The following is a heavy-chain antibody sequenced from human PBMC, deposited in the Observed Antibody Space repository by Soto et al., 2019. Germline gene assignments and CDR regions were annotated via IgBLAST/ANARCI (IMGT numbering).Heavy chain of an antibody. D-gene: IGHD3-22*01. CDR3: ARVAYYYDSSGRNAYFPH. V-gene: IGHV1-69*12. Sequence: QVQLVQSGAEVKKPGSSVKVSCKASGGTFSSYAISWVRQAPGQGLEWMGGIIPIFGTANYAQKFQGRVTITADESTSTDYMELSSLRAEDTAVYYCARVAYYYDSSGRNAYFPHWGQGTLVTVSS. CDR1: GGTFSSYA. J-gene: IGHJ1*01. CDR2: IIPIFGTA.